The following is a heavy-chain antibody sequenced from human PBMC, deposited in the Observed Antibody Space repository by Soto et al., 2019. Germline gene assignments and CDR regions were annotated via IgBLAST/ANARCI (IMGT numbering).Heavy chain of an antibody. V-gene: IGHV4-59*02. J-gene: IGHJ5*02. Sequence: QVQLQESGPGLVKPSETLSLTCTVSGASVTSYYWSWVRQPPGQGLEWIGFVHSDGSTKYNPSLKSRVTCSVDASQNHLSLRLRSVTAADTAVYYCARESAGSHKNNWFDPWGQGTLVTVSS. CDR3: ARESAGSHKNNWFDP. D-gene: IGHD3-10*01. CDR1: GASVTSYY. CDR2: VHSDGST.